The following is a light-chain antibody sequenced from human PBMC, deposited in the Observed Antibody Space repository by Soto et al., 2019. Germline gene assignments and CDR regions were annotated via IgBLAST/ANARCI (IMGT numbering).Light chain of an antibody. J-gene: IGKJ1*01. V-gene: IGKV1-5*03. CDR2: KAS. CDR3: QQYHSYSWT. CDR1: QSINSW. Sequence: DIQITQSPSTLSASVGDRVTITCRASQSINSWLAWYQQKPGKAPSLVIYKASILESGVPSRFSGSGSGTEFTLTISSLQPDDFATYYCQQYHSYSWTFGQGTKVDMK.